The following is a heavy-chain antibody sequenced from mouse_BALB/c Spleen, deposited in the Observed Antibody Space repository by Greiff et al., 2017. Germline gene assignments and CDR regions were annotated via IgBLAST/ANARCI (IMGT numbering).Heavy chain of an antibody. J-gene: IGHJ4*01. CDR3: ATSAYYYAMDY. Sequence: QVQLQQSGAELAKPGASVKMSCKASGYTFTSYWMHWVNQRPGQGLEWIGYINPSTGYTEYNQKFKDKATLTADKSSSTAYMQLSSLTSEDSAVYYCATSAYYYAMDYWGQGTSVTVSA. CDR1: GYTFTSYW. D-gene: IGHD3-1*01. V-gene: IGHV1-7*01. CDR2: INPSTGYT.